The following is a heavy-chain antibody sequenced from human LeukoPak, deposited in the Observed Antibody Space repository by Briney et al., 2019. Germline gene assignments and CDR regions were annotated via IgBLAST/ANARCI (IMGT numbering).Heavy chain of an antibody. CDR1: GGTFTSYA. Sequence: GASVTVSCKASGGTFTSYAISWVRQAPGQGLQWMGRFIPILAIANYAQNFQGRVTITADKSTSTAYMELSSLRSENTAVYYCASQYSGYDYDAFDIWGQGTMVTVSS. V-gene: IGHV1-69*04. CDR2: FIPILAIA. D-gene: IGHD5-12*01. CDR3: ASQYSGYDYDAFDI. J-gene: IGHJ3*02.